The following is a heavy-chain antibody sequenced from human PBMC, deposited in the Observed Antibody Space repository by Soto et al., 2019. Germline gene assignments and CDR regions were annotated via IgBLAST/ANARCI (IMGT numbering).Heavy chain of an antibody. J-gene: IGHJ3*02. CDR3: AKGEGLVATLHDAFDI. CDR1: GFTFSSYG. Sequence: GGSLRLSCAASGFTFSSYGMHWVRQAPGKGLEWVAVISYDGSNKYYADSVKGRFTISRDNSKYTLYLQMNSLRAEDTAVYYCAKGEGLVATLHDAFDIWGQGTMVTVSS. D-gene: IGHD5-12*01. V-gene: IGHV3-30*18. CDR2: ISYDGSNK.